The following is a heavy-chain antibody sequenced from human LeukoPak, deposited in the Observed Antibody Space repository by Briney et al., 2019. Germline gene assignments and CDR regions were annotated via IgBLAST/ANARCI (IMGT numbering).Heavy chain of an antibody. J-gene: IGHJ5*02. CDR1: GGTFSSYA. CDR2: IIPIFGTA. V-gene: IGHV1-69*06. CDR3: ARERYCSSTSCYHWFDP. Sequence: SVKVSCKASGGTFSSYAISWVRQAPGQGLEWMGGIIPIFGTANYAQKFQGRVTITADKSTSTAYMELSSLRSEDTAVYYCARERYCSSTSCYHWFDPWGQGTLVTVSS. D-gene: IGHD2-2*01.